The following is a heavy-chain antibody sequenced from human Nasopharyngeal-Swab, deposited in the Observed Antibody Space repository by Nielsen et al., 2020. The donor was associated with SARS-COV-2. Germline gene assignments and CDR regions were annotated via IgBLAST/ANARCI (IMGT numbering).Heavy chain of an antibody. CDR1: GFTFSNYA. D-gene: IGHD2-15*01. Sequence: GESLKISCAASGFTFSNYAMSWVRQAPGKGLEWVSAISGGGGGPYYADSVKGRFTISRDNSKNMLYLEMSGPRAEDTAIYYCVKDLGDIVTVAALSFDYWGQGTLVTVSS. J-gene: IGHJ4*02. CDR2: ISGGGGGP. V-gene: IGHV3-23*01. CDR3: VKDLGDIVTVAALSFDY.